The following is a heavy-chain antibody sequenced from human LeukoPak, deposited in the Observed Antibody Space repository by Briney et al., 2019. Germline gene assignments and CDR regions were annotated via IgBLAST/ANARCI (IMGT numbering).Heavy chain of an antibody. D-gene: IGHD3-10*01. J-gene: IGHJ4*02. V-gene: IGHV1-69*04. CDR1: GGTFSSYA. Sequence: GSSVKVSCKASGGTFSSYAISWVRQAPGQGLEWTGRIIPILGIANYAQKFQGRVTITADKSTSTAYMELSSLRSEDTAVYYCARDYKIWFGEMGAFDYWGQGTLVTVSS. CDR2: IIPILGIA. CDR3: ARDYKIWFGEMGAFDY.